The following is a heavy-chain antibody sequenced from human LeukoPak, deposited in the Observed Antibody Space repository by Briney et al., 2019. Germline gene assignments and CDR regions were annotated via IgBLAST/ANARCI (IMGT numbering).Heavy chain of an antibody. CDR3: ARDGYSGNDGL. CDR1: GGSISTYY. D-gene: IGHD5-12*01. Sequence: WETLSLTCTVSGGSISTYYWSWIRQPPGKGLEWIGYIYHSGSTKYNPSLKSRVTISVDTSKNQFSLKLSSVTAADTAVYYCARDGYSGNDGLWGQGTLVTVSS. CDR2: IYHSGST. J-gene: IGHJ4*02. V-gene: IGHV4-59*01.